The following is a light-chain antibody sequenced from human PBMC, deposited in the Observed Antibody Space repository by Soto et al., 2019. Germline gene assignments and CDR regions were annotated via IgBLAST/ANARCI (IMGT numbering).Light chain of an antibody. Sequence: ESMLTQSPGTLSLSPGERATLSCKTSQSVSSWYLTWYQQKPGQAPRLLIYGASIRATGIPDRFSGSGSETDFTLTISRLEPEDSAVYYCQQFGGSPPAFTFGQGTKLEI. V-gene: IGKV3-20*01. CDR1: QSVSSWY. J-gene: IGKJ2*01. CDR2: GAS. CDR3: QQFGGSPPAFT.